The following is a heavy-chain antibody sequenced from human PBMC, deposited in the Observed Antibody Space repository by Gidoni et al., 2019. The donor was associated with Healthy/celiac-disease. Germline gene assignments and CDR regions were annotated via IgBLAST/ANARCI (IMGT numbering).Heavy chain of an antibody. Sequence: QVQLVQSGAEVEKPGSSVKVSCKASGGTFSSYAISWVRQAPGQGLEWMGRIIPILGIANYAQKFQGRVTITADKSTSTAYMELSSLRSEDTAVYYCARRRDLVMWEPTNLAYNWFDPWGQGTLVTVSS. CDR1: GGTFSSYA. D-gene: IGHD1-26*01. V-gene: IGHV1-69*04. J-gene: IGHJ5*02. CDR2: IIPILGIA. CDR3: ARRRDLVMWEPTNLAYNWFDP.